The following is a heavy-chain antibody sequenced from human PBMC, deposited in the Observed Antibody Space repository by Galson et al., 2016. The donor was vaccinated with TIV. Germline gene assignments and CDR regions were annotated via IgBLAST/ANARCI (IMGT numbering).Heavy chain of an antibody. CDR3: VVGVETYCSGGYCYHSDEYFQH. D-gene: IGHD2-15*01. J-gene: IGHJ1*01. CDR1: GYTFTSYY. V-gene: IGHV1-46*01. CDR2: INPSGGST. Sequence: SVKVSCKASGYTFTSYYMHWVRQAPGQGLEWMGIINPSGGSTSYAQKFQGGVTITRDMSTRTAYLDLSSLRVEDTAVYYCVVGVETYCSGGYCYHSDEYFQHWGQGTLLTVSS.